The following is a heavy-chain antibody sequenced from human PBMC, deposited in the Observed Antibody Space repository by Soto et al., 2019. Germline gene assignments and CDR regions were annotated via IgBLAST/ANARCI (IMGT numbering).Heavy chain of an antibody. V-gene: IGHV1-69*13. CDR1: GGTFSSYA. CDR2: IIPIFGTA. J-gene: IGHJ5*02. Sequence: SVKVSCKASGGTFSSYAISWVRQAPGQGLEWMGGIIPIFGTANYAQKFQGRVTITADESTSTAYMELSSLRSEDTAVYYCARVIVVVTQFGWFDPWGQGXLVTVYS. CDR3: ARVIVVVTQFGWFDP. D-gene: IGHD3-22*01.